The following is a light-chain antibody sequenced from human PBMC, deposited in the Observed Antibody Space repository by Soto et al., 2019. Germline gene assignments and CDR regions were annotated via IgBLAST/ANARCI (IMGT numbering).Light chain of an antibody. CDR2: GAS. CDR1: QSVSYN. J-gene: IGKJ4*01. Sequence: EVVMTQSPATLSVSPGERATLSCRASQSVSYNLAWYQQRPGQAPRLLIYGASTRNTGIPARFSGSGSGTEVTLTISSLHSEGFAVHYCQHYNKWPPLTFGGGNRVDIK. V-gene: IGKV3-15*01. CDR3: QHYNKWPPLT.